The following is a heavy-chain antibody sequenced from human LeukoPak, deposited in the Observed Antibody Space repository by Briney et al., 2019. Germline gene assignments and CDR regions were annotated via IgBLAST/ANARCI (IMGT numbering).Heavy chain of an antibody. CDR2: IIPIFGTA. J-gene: IGHJ4*02. D-gene: IGHD3-22*01. Sequence: GASVKVSCKASGGTFSSYAISWVRQAPGQGLEWMGGIIPIFGTANYAQKFQGRVTITADESTSTAYMELSSLRSEDTAVYYCACAWYYYDSSGSVDYWGQGTLVTVSS. CDR1: GGTFSSYA. V-gene: IGHV1-69*13. CDR3: ACAWYYYDSSGSVDY.